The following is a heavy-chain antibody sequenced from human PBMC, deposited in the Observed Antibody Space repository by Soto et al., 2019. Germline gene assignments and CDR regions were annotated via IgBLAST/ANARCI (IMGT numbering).Heavy chain of an antibody. J-gene: IGHJ4*02. CDR2: IYWDDDK. Sequence: ESGPTLVNPTQTLTLTCTFSGFSFSTSGVGVGWIRQPPGKALEWLALIYWDDDKRYSPSLKSRLTITKDTSKNQVVLTMTNMDPVDTATYYCAHRPQDTGYCSGGSCYWGPYYFDYWGQGTLVTVSS. CDR3: AHRPQDTGYCSGGSCYWGPYYFDY. V-gene: IGHV2-5*02. D-gene: IGHD2-15*01. CDR1: GFSFSTSGVG.